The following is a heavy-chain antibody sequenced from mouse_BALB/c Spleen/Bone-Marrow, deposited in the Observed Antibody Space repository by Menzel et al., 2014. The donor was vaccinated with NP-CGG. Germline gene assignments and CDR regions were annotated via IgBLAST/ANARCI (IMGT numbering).Heavy chain of an antibody. V-gene: IGHV1-12*01. CDR3: ATLYVMDY. J-gene: IGHJ4*01. CDR1: GYTFTSYN. Sequence: SGAELVKPGASVKMSCKASGYTFTSYNMHWVKQTPGQGLEWIGAIYPGNGDTSYNQKFKGKATLTADKSSSTAYMQLSSLTSEDSAVYYCATLYVMDYWGQGTSVTVSS. CDR2: IYPGNGDT.